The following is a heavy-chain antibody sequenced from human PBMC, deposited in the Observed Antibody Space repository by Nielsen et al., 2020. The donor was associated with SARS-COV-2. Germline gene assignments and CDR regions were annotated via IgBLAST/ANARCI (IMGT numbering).Heavy chain of an antibody. Sequence: GSLRLSCTVSGGSISSSSYHWGWIRQPPGKGLEWIGSIYYSGSTYYNPSLKSRVTISVDTSKNQFSLKLSSVTAADTAVYYCARDGGELLYDYWGQGTLVTVSS. J-gene: IGHJ4*02. D-gene: IGHD1-26*01. CDR1: GGSISSSSYH. CDR3: ARDGGELLYDY. CDR2: IYYSGST. V-gene: IGHV4-39*01.